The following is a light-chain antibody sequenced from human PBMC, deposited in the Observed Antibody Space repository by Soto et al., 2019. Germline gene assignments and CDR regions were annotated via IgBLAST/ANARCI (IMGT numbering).Light chain of an antibody. CDR3: QQSYSTPYT. CDR2: AAA. CDR1: QDISRY. V-gene: IGKV1-39*01. Sequence: DIQMTQSPSSLSASVGDRVTITCRASQDISRYLNWYQQKPGKAPKLLMYAAASFQSGVPPRFSGSGSGTDFTLTISSLHPDDFATYYCQQSYSTPYTFGQGTKLEIK. J-gene: IGKJ2*01.